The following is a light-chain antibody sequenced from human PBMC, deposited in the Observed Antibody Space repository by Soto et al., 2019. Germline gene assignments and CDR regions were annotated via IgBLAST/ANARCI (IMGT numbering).Light chain of an antibody. J-gene: IGKJ4*01. V-gene: IGKV3-20*01. CDR2: GAS. Sequence: EIVLTQSPGTLSLSPGERATLSCRASQSVSSSYLAWYQQKPGQAPRLLIYGASSRATGIPDRFSGSGSGTDFTLTISRLEPEDFAVYYCQQYGSPFGGGTKVDI. CDR1: QSVSSSY. CDR3: QQYGSP.